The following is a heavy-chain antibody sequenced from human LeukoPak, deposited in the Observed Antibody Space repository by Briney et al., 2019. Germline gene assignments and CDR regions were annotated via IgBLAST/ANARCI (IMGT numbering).Heavy chain of an antibody. CDR2: IKQDGSEK. V-gene: IGHV3-7*03. CDR1: GFTFSSYW. J-gene: IGHJ4*02. CDR3: AKATLDIVVVPDANFDF. Sequence: GGSLRLSCAASGFTFSSYWMSWVRQAPGKGLEWVANIKQDGSEKYYADSVKGRFTISRDNSKNTLYLQMNSLRAEDTAVYYCAKATLDIVVVPDANFDFWGQGTLVSVSS. D-gene: IGHD2-2*03.